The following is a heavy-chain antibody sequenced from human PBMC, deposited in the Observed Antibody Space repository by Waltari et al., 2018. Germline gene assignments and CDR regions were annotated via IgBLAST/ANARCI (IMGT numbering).Heavy chain of an antibody. D-gene: IGHD6-25*01. CDR2: IYHSGST. CDR1: GYSISSGYY. Sequence: QVQLQESGPGLVKPSETLSLTCAVSGYSISSGYYCGWIRQPPGKGLEWIGSIYHSGSTYYNPSLKSRVTISVDTSKNQFSLKLSSVTAADTAVYYCASLGAAGLFPVDYWGQGTLVTVSS. CDR3: ASLGAAGLFPVDY. J-gene: IGHJ4*02. V-gene: IGHV4-38-2*01.